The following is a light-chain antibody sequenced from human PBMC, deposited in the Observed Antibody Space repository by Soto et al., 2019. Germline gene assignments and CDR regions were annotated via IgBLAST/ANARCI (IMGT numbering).Light chain of an antibody. Sequence: EIVWTQSPATLSFSPVEIATLSCRASQSVSSYLAWYQQKPGQAPRLLIYDASNRATGIPARFSGSGSGTDFTLTIGRLESEDFAVYYCQQYGTSPWTFGQGTKVDI. CDR3: QQYGTSPWT. V-gene: IGKV3-11*01. J-gene: IGKJ1*01. CDR1: QSVSSY. CDR2: DAS.